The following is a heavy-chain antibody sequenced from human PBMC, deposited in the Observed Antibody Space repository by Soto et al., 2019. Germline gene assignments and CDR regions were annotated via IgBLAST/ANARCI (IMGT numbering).Heavy chain of an antibody. V-gene: IGHV1-69*01. CDR3: SSEGSYDVGGYSKFGY. J-gene: IGHJ4*02. D-gene: IGHD2-2*03. CDR1: GGTFSSYT. Sequence: QVQLVQSGAEVKKPGSSVKVSCKASGGTFSSYTISWVRQAPGQGLEWMGEIIPVSGTTNYARNFQDRVTITGDEYTTPANRELTSLRSEDTAIYYCSSEGSYDVGGYSKFGYWGQGPLVSVSS. CDR2: IIPVSGTT.